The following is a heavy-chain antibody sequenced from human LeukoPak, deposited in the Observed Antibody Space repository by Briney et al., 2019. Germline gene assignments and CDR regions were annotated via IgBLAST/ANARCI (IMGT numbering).Heavy chain of an antibody. CDR3: TTDPPGGTDY. J-gene: IGHJ4*02. V-gene: IGHV3-15*01. Sequence: PGGSLRLSCAASGFTFSNDWMGWVRQAPGKGLEWVGRIKRQIDGGTTDYAAPVKGGSTISRDDSKNTLYLQMNSLKIEDTAVYYCTTDPPGGTDYWGQGTLVTVFS. CDR1: GFTFSNDW. CDR2: IKRQIDGGTT. D-gene: IGHD1-1*01.